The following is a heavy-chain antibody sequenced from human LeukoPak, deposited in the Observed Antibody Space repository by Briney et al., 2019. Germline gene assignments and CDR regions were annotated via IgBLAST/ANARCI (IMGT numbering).Heavy chain of an antibody. J-gene: IGHJ4*02. CDR1: GFTFSSYG. D-gene: IGHD2-2*01. CDR3: AKSGPRYQLPGGFDY. V-gene: IGHV3-30*02. CDR2: IRYDGSNK. Sequence: GGSLRLSCAASGFTFSSYGMHWVRQAPGKGLEWVAFIRYDGSNKYYADSVKGRFTIPRDNSKNTLYLQMNSLRAEDTAVYYCAKSGPRYQLPGGFDYWGQGTLVTVSS.